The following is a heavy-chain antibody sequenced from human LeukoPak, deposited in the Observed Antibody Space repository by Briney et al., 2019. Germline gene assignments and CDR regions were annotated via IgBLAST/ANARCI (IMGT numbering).Heavy chain of an antibody. Sequence: GGSLRLSCAASGFTFSSYAMSWVRQAPGEGIEWFSSMSGSGGSTYYADSVKGRFTISRDDSKNTLYLQMNSLRAEDTAVYYCARVRYGELDVWGQGTTVTVSS. CDR2: MSGSGGST. J-gene: IGHJ6*02. CDR1: GFTFSSYA. V-gene: IGHV3-23*01. D-gene: IGHD4-17*01. CDR3: ARVRYGELDV.